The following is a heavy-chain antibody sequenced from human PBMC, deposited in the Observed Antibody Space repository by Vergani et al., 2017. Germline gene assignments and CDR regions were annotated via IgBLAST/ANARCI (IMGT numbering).Heavy chain of an antibody. CDR3: ASGAYYFDC. CDR2: IYYSGST. CDR1: GGSISSSSYY. Sequence: QLQLQESGPGLVKPSETLSLTCNVSGGSISSSSYYWGWIRQPPGKGLEWIGNIYYSGSTYYNPSLKSRVTISVDTSKNQFSLKLSSVTAADRAVYYCASGAYYFDCWGQGTLVTVSS. J-gene: IGHJ4*02. V-gene: IGHV4-39*01.